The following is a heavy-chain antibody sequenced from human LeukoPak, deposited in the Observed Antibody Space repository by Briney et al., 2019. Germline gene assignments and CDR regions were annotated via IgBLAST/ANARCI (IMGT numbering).Heavy chain of an antibody. CDR2: IDAYNGKT. CDR1: GYTFNTYG. J-gene: IGHJ4*02. Sequence: ASVKVSCKASGYTFNTYGITWVRQAPGQGLEWMGWIDAYNGKTNYAKNFQGRITVTRDTSTKMAYMELRSLRSDDTAVYYCTRDPDGDYDFDYWGQGTLVTVSS. V-gene: IGHV1-18*01. D-gene: IGHD4-17*01. CDR3: TRDPDGDYDFDY.